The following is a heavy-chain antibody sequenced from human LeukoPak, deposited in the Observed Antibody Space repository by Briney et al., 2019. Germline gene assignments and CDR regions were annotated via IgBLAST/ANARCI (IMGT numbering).Heavy chain of an antibody. D-gene: IGHD3-3*01. V-gene: IGHV1-69*13. Sequence: ASVKVSCKASGGTFSSYAISWVRQAPGQGLEWMGGIIPIFGTANYAQKFQGRVTITADESTSTAYMELSSLRSVGTAVYYCARELDYDFWSGAPSYYYYMDVWGKGTTVTVSS. J-gene: IGHJ6*03. CDR2: IIPIFGTA. CDR3: ARELDYDFWSGAPSYYYYMDV. CDR1: GGTFSSYA.